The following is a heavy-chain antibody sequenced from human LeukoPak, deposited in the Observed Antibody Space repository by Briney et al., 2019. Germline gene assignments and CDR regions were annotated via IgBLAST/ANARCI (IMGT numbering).Heavy chain of an antibody. J-gene: IGHJ6*03. V-gene: IGHV1-2*02. CDR3: AREYGDYGVSYYYYMDV. CDR1: GYTFTGYY. D-gene: IGHD4-17*01. Sequence: GASVKVPCKASGYTFTGYYMHWVRQAPGQGLEWMGWINPNSGGTNYAQKFQGRVTMTRDTSISTAYMELSRLRSDDTAVYYCAREYGDYGVSYYYYMDVWGKGTTVTVSS. CDR2: INPNSGGT.